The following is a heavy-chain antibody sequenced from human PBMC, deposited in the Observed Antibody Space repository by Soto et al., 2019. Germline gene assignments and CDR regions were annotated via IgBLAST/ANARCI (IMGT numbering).Heavy chain of an antibody. CDR3: ARVPHIVATIGDDY. Sequence: PSETLSLTCAVYGGSFSGYYWSWIRQPPGKGLEWIGEINHSGSTNYNPSLKSRVTISVDTSKNQFSLKLSSVTAADTAVYYCARVPHIVATIGDDYWGQGTLVTVS. CDR1: GGSFSGYY. V-gene: IGHV4-34*01. D-gene: IGHD5-12*01. J-gene: IGHJ4*02. CDR2: INHSGST.